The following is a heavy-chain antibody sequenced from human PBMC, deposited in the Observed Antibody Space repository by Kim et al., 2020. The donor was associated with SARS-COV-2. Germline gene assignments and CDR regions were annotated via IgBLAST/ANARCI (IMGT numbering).Heavy chain of an antibody. CDR3: ARGGSGVAAAAYYYYYYGMDV. Sequence: SVKVSCKASGGTFSSYAISWVRQAPGQGLEWMGGIIPIFGTANYAQKFQGRVTITADESTSTAYMELSSLRSEDTAVYYCARGGSGVAAAAYYYYYYGMDVWGQGTTVTVSS. V-gene: IGHV1-69*13. J-gene: IGHJ6*02. D-gene: IGHD6-13*01. CDR2: IIPIFGTA. CDR1: GGTFSSYA.